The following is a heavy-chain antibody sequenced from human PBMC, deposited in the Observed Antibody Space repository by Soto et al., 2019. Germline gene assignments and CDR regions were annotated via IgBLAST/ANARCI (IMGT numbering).Heavy chain of an antibody. CDR2: IYYSGST. D-gene: IGHD6-13*01. CDR1: GGSISSGGYY. V-gene: IGHV4-31*03. J-gene: IGHJ4*02. Sequence: SETLSLTCTVSGGSISSGGYYWSWIRQHPGKGLEWIGYIYYSGSTYYNPSLKSRVTISVDTSKNQFSLKLSSVTAADTAVYYCARGPELAGYSSSWLFDYWGQGTLVTVSS. CDR3: ARGPELAGYSSSWLFDY.